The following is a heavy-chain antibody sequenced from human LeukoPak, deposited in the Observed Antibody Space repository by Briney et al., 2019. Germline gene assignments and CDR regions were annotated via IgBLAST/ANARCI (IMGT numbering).Heavy chain of an antibody. Sequence: PSETLSLTCTVSGGSISSYYWSWIRQPPGKGQEWIGYIYYSGSTNYNPSLKSRVTISVDTSKNQFSLKLSSVTAADTAVYYCASGIAAPFNWFDPWGQGTLVTVSS. CDR1: GGSISSYY. V-gene: IGHV4-59*01. CDR3: ASGIAAPFNWFDP. J-gene: IGHJ5*02. D-gene: IGHD6-13*01. CDR2: IYYSGST.